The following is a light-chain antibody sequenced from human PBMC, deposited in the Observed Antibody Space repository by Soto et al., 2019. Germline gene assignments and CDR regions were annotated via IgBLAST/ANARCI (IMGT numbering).Light chain of an antibody. J-gene: IGKJ1*01. Sequence: QMTQSLLTLSANVADRVTITCRASQGIVRWLAWYQQKPGKAPKLLIYDASSLESGVPSRFSGSGAGTEFTLTISSLQPDDFATYYCQHYYGFSRTFGQGTKV. CDR1: QGIVRW. V-gene: IGKV1-5*01. CDR2: DAS. CDR3: QHYYGFSRT.